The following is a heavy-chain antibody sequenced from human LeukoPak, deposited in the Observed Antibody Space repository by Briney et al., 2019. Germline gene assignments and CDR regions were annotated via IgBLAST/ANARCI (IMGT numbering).Heavy chain of an antibody. D-gene: IGHD1-14*01. V-gene: IGHV4-59*01. Sequence: KPSETLSLTCTVSGDSITSYYWSWIRQSPGKGLEWIGYIYYSGSTTYNPSLNSRVTISVDTSKNQLSLRLTSVIATDTAVYFCVRGRRSPTQYYGLDVWGQGTTITVTS. CDR2: IYYSGST. CDR3: VRGRRSPTQYYGLDV. J-gene: IGHJ6*02. CDR1: GDSITSYY.